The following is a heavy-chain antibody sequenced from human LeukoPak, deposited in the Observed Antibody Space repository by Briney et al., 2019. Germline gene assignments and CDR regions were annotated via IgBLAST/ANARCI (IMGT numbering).Heavy chain of an antibody. CDR2: IKSKTDGGTT. D-gene: IGHD6-25*01. Sequence: PRGSLRLSCAASGFPFSDAWMSWVRQTPGEGLEWVGRIKSKTDGGTTDYTAPMKGRFTISRDDSKNTLYLEMNSLKTEDTGVYYCTTSPDLAATFDYWGQGILVSVSS. CDR3: TTSPDLAATFDY. V-gene: IGHV3-15*01. J-gene: IGHJ4*02. CDR1: GFPFSDAW.